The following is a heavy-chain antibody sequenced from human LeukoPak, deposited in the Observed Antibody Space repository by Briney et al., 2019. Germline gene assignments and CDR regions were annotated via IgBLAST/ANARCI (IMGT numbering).Heavy chain of an antibody. CDR1: GGCISSSSYY. CDR2: IYYSGST. V-gene: IGHV4-39*07. J-gene: IGHJ3*02. CDR3: ARVCSGGNCYRTFDI. D-gene: IGHD2-15*01. Sequence: SETLSLTCTVSGGCISSSSYYWGWIRQPPGKGLEWIGNIYYSGSTYYNPSLKSRVTISVDTSKNQFSLKLSSVTAADTAVYYCARVCSGGNCYRTFDIWGQGTMVTVSS.